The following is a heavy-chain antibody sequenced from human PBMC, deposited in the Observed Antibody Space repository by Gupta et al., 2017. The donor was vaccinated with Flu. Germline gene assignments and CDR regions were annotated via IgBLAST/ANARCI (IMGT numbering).Heavy chain of an antibody. V-gene: IGHV3-9*01. Sequence: EVQLVESGGGLVQPGRSLRLSCAASGFTFDDYAMHWVRQAPGKGLEWVSGISWNSGSIGYADSVKGRFTIARDNAKNSLYLQMNRLRAEDTALYYCEKDIGYSYGYSYFDYWGQGTLVTVSA. CDR3: EKDIGYSYGYSYFDY. J-gene: IGHJ4*02. D-gene: IGHD5-18*01. CDR1: GFTFDDYA. CDR2: ISWNSGSI.